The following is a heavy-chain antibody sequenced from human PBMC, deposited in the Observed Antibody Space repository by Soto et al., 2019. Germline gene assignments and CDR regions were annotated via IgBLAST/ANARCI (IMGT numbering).Heavy chain of an antibody. V-gene: IGHV3-23*01. CDR1: GFTFSSYA. CDR2: ISVSGGST. J-gene: IGHJ3*02. D-gene: IGHD2-2*02. Sequence: GGSLRLSCAASGFTFSSYAMSWVRQAPGKGLEWVSAISVSGGSTYYADSVKGRFTISRDNSKNTLYLQMNSLRAEDTAVYYCAKDSDRLLYGGDAFDIWGQGTMVTVSS. CDR3: AKDSDRLLYGGDAFDI.